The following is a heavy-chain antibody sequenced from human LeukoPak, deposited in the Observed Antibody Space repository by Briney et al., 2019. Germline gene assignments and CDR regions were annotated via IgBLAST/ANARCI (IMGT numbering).Heavy chain of an antibody. V-gene: IGHV3-20*04. CDR3: ARAGSMIVEYYFDY. CDR1: GFTFDDYG. D-gene: IGHD3-22*01. Sequence: GGSLRLSCAASGFTFDDYGMSWVRQAPGKGLEWASGINWNGGTTGYADSVKGRFTISRANAKNSLYLQMNSLRAEHTALYYCARAGSMIVEYYFDYWGQGTLVTVSS. CDR2: INWNGGTT. J-gene: IGHJ4*02.